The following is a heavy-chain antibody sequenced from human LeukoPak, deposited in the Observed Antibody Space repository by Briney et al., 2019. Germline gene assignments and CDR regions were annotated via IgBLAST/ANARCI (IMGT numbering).Heavy chain of an antibody. CDR2: IKADGGEK. CDR3: AGHYDILTGARGGKAAFDI. V-gene: IGHV3-7*01. CDR1: GFTFSTYW. Sequence: GGSLRLSCAASGFTFSTYWMNWFRQTPGEGLEWVSKIKADGGEKDHVASVKGRFTISRDNAKNSLYLQMNSLRVEDTAVYYCAGHYDILTGARGGKAAFDIWGKGTMVTVSS. J-gene: IGHJ3*02. D-gene: IGHD3-9*01.